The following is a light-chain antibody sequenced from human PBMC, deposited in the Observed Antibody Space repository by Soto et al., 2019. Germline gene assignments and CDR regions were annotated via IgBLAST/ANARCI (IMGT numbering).Light chain of an antibody. CDR1: QDISDY. CDR3: QQYNSLVS. CDR2: DAS. J-gene: IGKJ4*01. Sequence: DIQMTQSPSSLSASVGDRVTITCQASQDISDYLNWYQQKPGNAPKVLIHDASKLEAGVPPRFSGSGSGTNFTFTISSLQAEDFASYHCQQYNSLVSFGGGTKVE. V-gene: IGKV1-33*01.